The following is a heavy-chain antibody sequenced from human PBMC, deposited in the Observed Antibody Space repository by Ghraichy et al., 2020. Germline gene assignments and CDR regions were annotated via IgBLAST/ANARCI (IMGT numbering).Heavy chain of an antibody. V-gene: IGHV4-59*01. CDR1: GDPITNYY. CDR3: ARGSLRFAFDI. J-gene: IGHJ3*02. CDR2: IYHSGST. D-gene: IGHD3-16*02. Sequence: SQTLSLTCSVSGDPITNYYWSWIRQPPGKGLEWIGFIYHSGSTNYNPSLKSRLTISVDTSKNQFSLKLPSVTAADTAVYYCARGSLRFAFDIWGQGPTVTVSS.